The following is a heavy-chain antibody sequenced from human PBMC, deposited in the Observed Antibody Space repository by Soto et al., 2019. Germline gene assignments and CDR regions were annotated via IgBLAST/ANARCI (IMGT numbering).Heavy chain of an antibody. CDR1: GFSLSTSGVG. CDR2: IYWDDDK. D-gene: IGHD6-13*01. V-gene: IGHV2-5*02. CDR3: AHRPIPYSSSWSNWFDP. Sequence: QITLKESGPTLVKPTQTLTLTCTFSGFSLSTSGVGVGWIRQPPGKALEWLALIYWDDDKRYSPSLKSRLTITKDTSKNQVVLTMTNMDPVDTATYYCAHRPIPYSSSWSNWFDPWGQGTLVTVSS. J-gene: IGHJ5*02.